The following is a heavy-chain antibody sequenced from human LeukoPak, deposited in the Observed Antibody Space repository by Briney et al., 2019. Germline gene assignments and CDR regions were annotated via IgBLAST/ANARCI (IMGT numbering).Heavy chain of an antibody. D-gene: IGHD2-8*01. CDR3: AKDKNGARYWYFDL. J-gene: IGHJ2*01. Sequence: GGSLRLSCAASGFTLADFAMHWVRQAPGKGLEWVSGISWNGGDIAYADSVKGRFTICRDNAKNSLYLQMNSLRPEDTALYYCAKDKNGARYWYFDLWGRGTLVTVSS. CDR2: ISWNGGDI. V-gene: IGHV3-9*01. CDR1: GFTLADFA.